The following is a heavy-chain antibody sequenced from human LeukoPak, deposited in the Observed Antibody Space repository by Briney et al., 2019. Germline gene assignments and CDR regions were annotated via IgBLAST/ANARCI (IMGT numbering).Heavy chain of an antibody. Sequence: SETLSLTCSVSGGSISGYYWSWIRQPPGKGLEWIGEINHSGSTNYNPSLKSRVTISVDTSKNQFSLKLSSVTAADTAVYYCARCAQGIAAAGTGWFDPWGQGTLVTVSS. J-gene: IGHJ5*02. CDR2: INHSGST. V-gene: IGHV4-34*01. CDR1: GGSISGYY. CDR3: ARCAQGIAAAGTGWFDP. D-gene: IGHD6-13*01.